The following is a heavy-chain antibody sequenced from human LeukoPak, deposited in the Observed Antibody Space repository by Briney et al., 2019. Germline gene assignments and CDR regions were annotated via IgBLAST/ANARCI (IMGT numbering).Heavy chain of an antibody. CDR1: GFTFSSYE. Sequence: PGGSLRLSCAASGFTFSSYEMNWVRQAPGKGLEWVSCVSSSGSTIYYADSVKGRFTISRDNAKNSLYLQMNSLRVEDTAVYFCAHPGAFDIWGQGTMVTVSS. CDR3: AHPGAFDI. J-gene: IGHJ3*02. V-gene: IGHV3-48*03. CDR2: VSSSGSTI.